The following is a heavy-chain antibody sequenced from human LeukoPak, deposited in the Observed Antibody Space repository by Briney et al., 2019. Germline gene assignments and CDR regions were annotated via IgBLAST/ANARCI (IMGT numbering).Heavy chain of an antibody. CDR2: IYYSGST. CDR1: GASITSYY. D-gene: IGHD6-19*01. Sequence: SETLSLTCAVSGASITSYYWSWLRQPPGKGLEWIGYIYYSGSTNYHPSLKSRVTMSVDTSKNEFSLKLSSVTTADTAVYYCATRRIAVAAPFDYWGQGTLVTVSS. V-gene: IGHV4-59*01. J-gene: IGHJ4*02. CDR3: ATRRIAVAAPFDY.